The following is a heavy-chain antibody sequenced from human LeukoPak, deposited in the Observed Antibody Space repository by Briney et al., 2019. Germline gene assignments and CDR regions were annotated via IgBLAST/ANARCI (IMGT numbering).Heavy chain of an antibody. Sequence: SQTLSLTCAISGDSVSSNSAAWNWIRQSPSRGLEWLGRTYYRSKWYNDYAVSVKSRITISPDTSRNQFSLKLRSVTAADSAVYYCARSDLLWSVWYWGQGTLVTVSS. V-gene: IGHV6-1*01. D-gene: IGHD3-10*01. CDR1: GDSVSSNSAA. CDR2: TYYRSKWYN. J-gene: IGHJ4*02. CDR3: ARSDLLWSVWY.